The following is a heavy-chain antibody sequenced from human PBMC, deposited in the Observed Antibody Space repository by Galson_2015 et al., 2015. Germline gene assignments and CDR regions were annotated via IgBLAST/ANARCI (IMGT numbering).Heavy chain of an antibody. CDR3: ARDLHSIHDYGDEGDYYYGMDV. CDR2: IYSGGST. CDR1: GFTVSSNY. J-gene: IGHJ6*02. V-gene: IGHV3-53*01. Sequence: SLRLSCAASGFTVSSNYMSWVRQAPGKGLEWVSVIYSGGSTYYADSVKGRFTISRDNSKNTLYLQMNSLRAEDTAVYYCARDLHSIHDYGDEGDYYYGMDVWGQGTTVTVSS. D-gene: IGHD4-17*01.